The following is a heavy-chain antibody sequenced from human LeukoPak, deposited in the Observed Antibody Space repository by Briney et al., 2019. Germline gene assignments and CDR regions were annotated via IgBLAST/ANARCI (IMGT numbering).Heavy chain of an antibody. Sequence: GGSLRLSCAASGFSVSTNYMSWVRQAPGKGLEWVSVIYSDDSTYYADSVKGRFTISRDTSKNTLYLQMNSLRAEDTAVYYCARAHNWKYGSFDFWGQGTLVTVSS. CDR2: IYSDDST. CDR3: ARAHNWKYGSFDF. J-gene: IGHJ4*02. V-gene: IGHV3-53*01. CDR1: GFSVSTNY. D-gene: IGHD1-7*01.